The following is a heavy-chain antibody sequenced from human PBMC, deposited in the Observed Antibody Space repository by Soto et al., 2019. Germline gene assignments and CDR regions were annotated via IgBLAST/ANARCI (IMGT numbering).Heavy chain of an antibody. J-gene: IGHJ5*02. Sequence: EVQLLESGGGLVLPGGSLRLSCAASGFTFINYDMTWVRQAPGKGLEWVSAISGSGARTYYADSVLGRFTISRDNSKDTLYLQMTSMSAEDADVYYCAKSPFRVLVLSAIGGNSWFDTWGQGTLVTVSS. CDR2: ISGSGART. CDR3: AKSPFRVLVLSAIGGNSWFDT. D-gene: IGHD2-2*01. V-gene: IGHV3-23*01. CDR1: GFTFINYD.